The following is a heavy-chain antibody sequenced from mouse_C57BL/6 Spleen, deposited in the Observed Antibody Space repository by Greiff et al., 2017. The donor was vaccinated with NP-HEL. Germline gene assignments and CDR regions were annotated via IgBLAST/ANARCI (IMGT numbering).Heavy chain of an antibody. CDR2: ISSGGSYT. D-gene: IGHD2-1*01. CDR3: ASKGNSWFAY. J-gene: IGHJ3*01. V-gene: IGHV5-6*01. Sequence: EVMLVESGGDLVKPGGSLKLSCAASGFTFSSYGMSWVRQTPDKRLEWVATISSGGSYTYYPDSVKGRFTISRDNAKNTLYLQMSSLKSEDTAMYYCASKGNSWFAYWGQGTLVTVSA. CDR1: GFTFSSYG.